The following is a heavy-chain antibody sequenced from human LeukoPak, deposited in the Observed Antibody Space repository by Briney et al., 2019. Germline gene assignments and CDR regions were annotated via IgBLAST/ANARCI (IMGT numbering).Heavy chain of an antibody. Sequence: GGSLRLSCAASGFTFSSYAMHWVRQAPGKGLEWVAVISYDGSNKYYADSVKGRFTISRDNSKNTLYLQMNSLRAEDTAVYYCARGGTSGSYWGQETLVTVCS. CDR1: GFTFSSYA. CDR3: ARGGTSGSY. V-gene: IGHV3-30-3*01. CDR2: ISYDGSNK. D-gene: IGHD1-26*01. J-gene: IGHJ4*02.